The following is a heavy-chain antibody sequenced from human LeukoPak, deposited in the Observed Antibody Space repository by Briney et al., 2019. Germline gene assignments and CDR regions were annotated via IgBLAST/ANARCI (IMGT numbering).Heavy chain of an antibody. CDR3: ARGAYYDFWSGYYRMPYYYYYMDV. Sequence: PGGSLRLSCAASGFTFSSYRMNWVRQAPGKGLEWVSYISSSSSTIYYADSVKGRFTISRDNAKNTLYLQMNSLRAEDTAVYYCARGAYYDFWSGYYRMPYYYYYMDVWGKGTTVTVSS. CDR1: GFTFSSYR. J-gene: IGHJ6*03. D-gene: IGHD3-3*01. CDR2: ISSSSSTI. V-gene: IGHV3-48*04.